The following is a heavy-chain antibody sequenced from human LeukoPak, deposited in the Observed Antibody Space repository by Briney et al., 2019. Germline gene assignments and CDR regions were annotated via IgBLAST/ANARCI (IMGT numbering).Heavy chain of an antibody. Sequence: PSGTLSLTCTVSGGSISNHNWWSWVRQPPGKGLEWIAEIYHSGSTNYNPSLKSRITISVDTSKNQFSLKLSSVTAADTAVYYCARSNVIIVVVVAATHMSWFDPWGQGTLVTVSS. D-gene: IGHD2-15*01. CDR1: GGSISNHNW. V-gene: IGHV4-4*02. J-gene: IGHJ5*02. CDR3: ARSNVIIVVVVAATHMSWFDP. CDR2: IYHSGST.